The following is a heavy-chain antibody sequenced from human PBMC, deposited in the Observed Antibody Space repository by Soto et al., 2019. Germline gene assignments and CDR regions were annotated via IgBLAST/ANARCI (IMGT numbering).Heavy chain of an antibody. D-gene: IGHD3-16*02. CDR1: GGSISSSSYY. CDR2: IYYSGST. Sequence: QLQLQESGPGLVKPSETLSLTCTVSGGSISSSSYYWGWIRQPPGKGLEWIGSIYYSGSTYYNPSLKSRVIISVDTSKNQFSLKLSSVTAADTAVYYCASLPRVAVYDYVWGSYRHWGYWGQGTLVTVSS. V-gene: IGHV4-39*01. CDR3: ASLPRVAVYDYVWGSYRHWGY. J-gene: IGHJ4*02.